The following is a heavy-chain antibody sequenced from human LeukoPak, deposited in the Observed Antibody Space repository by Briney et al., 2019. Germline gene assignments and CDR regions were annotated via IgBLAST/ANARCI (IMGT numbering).Heavy chain of an antibody. CDR2: IIPIFGTA. CDR3: ARGEPIAVAALGDY. CDR1: GGTFSSYA. V-gene: IGHV1-69*13. D-gene: IGHD6-19*01. J-gene: IGHJ4*02. Sequence: ASVKVSCKASGGTFSSYAISWVRQAPGQGLEWMGGIIPIFGTANYAQKFQGRVTITADESTSTAYMELSRLRSDDTAVYYCARGEPIAVAALGDYWGQGTLVTVSS.